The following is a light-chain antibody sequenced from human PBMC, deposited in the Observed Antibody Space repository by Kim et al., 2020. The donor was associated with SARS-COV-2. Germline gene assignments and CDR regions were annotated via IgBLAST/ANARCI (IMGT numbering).Light chain of an antibody. CDR1: SSNIGNNF. V-gene: IGLV1-51*01. CDR3: GTWDTSLSVWV. J-gene: IGLJ3*02. Sequence: QSVLTQPPSVSAAPGQKVTISCSGSSSNIGNNFVSWYQKFPGTAPKLLIYDNNERPSGIPDRFSGSKSGTSATLGITGLQTGDESDYYCGTWDTSLSVWVFGGGTQLTVL. CDR2: DNN.